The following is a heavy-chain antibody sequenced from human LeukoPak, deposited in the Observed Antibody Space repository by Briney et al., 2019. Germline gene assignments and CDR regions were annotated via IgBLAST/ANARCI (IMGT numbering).Heavy chain of an antibody. J-gene: IGHJ4*02. CDR1: GFTFSSYA. D-gene: IGHD3-22*01. Sequence: GGSLRLSCAASGFTFSSYAMSWVRQAPRKGLDWVSGISGNGGSTFYADSVKGRFTISRDNSGNTLYLQMNSLRAEDTAVYYCAKVYYDSVGYYSPFDSWGQGTLVTVSS. CDR2: ISGNGGST. V-gene: IGHV3-23*01. CDR3: AKVYYDSVGYYSPFDS.